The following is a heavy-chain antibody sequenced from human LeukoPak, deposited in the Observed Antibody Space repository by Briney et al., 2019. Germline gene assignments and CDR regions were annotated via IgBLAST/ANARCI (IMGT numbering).Heavy chain of an antibody. CDR3: GLVGATTGWFDP. J-gene: IGHJ5*02. Sequence: SGESLKISCKGSGYSFSTYWIGWARQMPGKGLEWMGIIYPGDSDTRYSPSFQGQVTISADKSISTAYLQWSSLKASDTAMYYCGLVGATTGWFDPWGQGTLVTVSS. V-gene: IGHV5-51*01. CDR1: GYSFSTYW. D-gene: IGHD1-26*01. CDR2: IYPGDSDT.